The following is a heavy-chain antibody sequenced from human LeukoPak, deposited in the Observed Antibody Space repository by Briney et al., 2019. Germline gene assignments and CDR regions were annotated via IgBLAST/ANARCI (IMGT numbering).Heavy chain of an antibody. CDR1: GGSFSGYY. D-gene: IGHD5-18*01. J-gene: IGHJ4*02. CDR2: INHSGST. Sequence: PSETLSLTCAVYGGSFSGYYWSWIRQPPGKGLEWIGEINHSGSTIYNPSLKSRVTISVDTSKNQFSLKLSSVTAADTAVYYCADRRRYSYGLDYWGQGTLVTVSS. CDR3: ADRRRYSYGLDY. V-gene: IGHV4-34*01.